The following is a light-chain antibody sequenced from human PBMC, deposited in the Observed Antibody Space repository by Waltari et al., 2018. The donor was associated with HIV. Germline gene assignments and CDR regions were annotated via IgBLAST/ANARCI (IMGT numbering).Light chain of an antibody. CDR1: SSNIGAGYD. CDR3: QSYDSSLTVVI. V-gene: IGLV1-40*01. J-gene: IGLJ2*01. CDR2: GNS. Sequence: QSVLTQPPSVSGAPGQRVTISCTGSSSNIGAGYDVHWYQQVPGTAPKLLIFGNSKRPSGVPDRFSGSKSATSASLASTGLQAEDEADYYCQSYDSSLTVVIFGGGTKLTVL.